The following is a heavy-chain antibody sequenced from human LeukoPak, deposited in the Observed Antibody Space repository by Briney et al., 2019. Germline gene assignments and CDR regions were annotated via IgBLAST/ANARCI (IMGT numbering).Heavy chain of an antibody. V-gene: IGHV4-59*01. Sequence: PSETLSLTCSVSGGSISSDHWSWIRQPPEKGLEWIGYILYSGSTNYNPSLKSRLTISVDTSKNQFSLKLSSVTAADTAVYYCAREYCTRTTCYFDYWGQGTLVTVSS. CDR2: ILYSGST. CDR1: GGSISSDH. J-gene: IGHJ4*02. CDR3: AREYCTRTTCYFDY. D-gene: IGHD2-2*01.